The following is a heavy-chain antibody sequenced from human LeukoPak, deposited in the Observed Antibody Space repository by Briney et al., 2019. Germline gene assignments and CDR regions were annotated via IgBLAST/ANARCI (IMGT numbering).Heavy chain of an antibody. V-gene: IGHV3-48*01. Sequence: GGSLRLSCAASGVTFSSYSMNWVRLAPGKGLEWVSYISSSSSTIYYADSVKGRFTISRDNAKSSLYLQMNSLRAEDTAVYYCARGYSSSWAYWYFDLWGRGTLVTVSS. CDR3: ARGYSSSWAYWYFDL. CDR2: ISSSSSTI. CDR1: GVTFSSYS. J-gene: IGHJ2*01. D-gene: IGHD6-13*01.